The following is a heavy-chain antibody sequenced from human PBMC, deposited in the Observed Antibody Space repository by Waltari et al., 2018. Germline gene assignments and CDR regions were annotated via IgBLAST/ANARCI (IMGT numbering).Heavy chain of an antibody. CDR1: GFTFSSYS. CDR2: ISSSSSYR. J-gene: IGHJ4*02. CDR3: ARGGSYSIDY. D-gene: IGHD1-26*01. Sequence: EVQLVESGGGLVKPGGSLRLSCAAPGFTFSSYSMNWVRQAPGKGLEWVSSISSSSSYRYYADSVKGRFTISRDNAKNSLNLQMNSLRAEDTAVYYCARGGSYSIDYWGQGTLVTVSS. V-gene: IGHV3-21*01.